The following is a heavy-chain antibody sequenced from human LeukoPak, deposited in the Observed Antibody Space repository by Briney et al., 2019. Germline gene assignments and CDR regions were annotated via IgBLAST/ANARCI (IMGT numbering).Heavy chain of an antibody. J-gene: IGHJ5*02. Sequence: RGSLRLSCAASGFTFSDYYMSWVRQAPGKGLEWVSYISSSSSYTNYADSVKGRFTISRDNAKNSLYLQMNSLRAEDTAVYYCARDRWLVDKNWFDPWGQGTLVTVSS. V-gene: IGHV3-11*06. CDR3: ARDRWLVDKNWFDP. CDR2: ISSSSSYT. D-gene: IGHD6-19*01. CDR1: GFTFSDYY.